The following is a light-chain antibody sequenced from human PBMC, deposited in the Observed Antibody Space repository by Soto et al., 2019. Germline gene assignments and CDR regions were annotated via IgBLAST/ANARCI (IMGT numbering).Light chain of an antibody. CDR1: NSDVGGYNY. V-gene: IGLV2-14*01. Sequence: QSALTQPASVAGSPGQSITISCTGTNSDVGGYNYVSWYHQHPGKAPKLMICDVSNRPSGVSNRFSGSKSGNTASLTISGLQAEDEADYYCSSYTSSSTYVFGTGTKLTVL. J-gene: IGLJ1*01. CDR2: DVS. CDR3: SSYTSSSTYV.